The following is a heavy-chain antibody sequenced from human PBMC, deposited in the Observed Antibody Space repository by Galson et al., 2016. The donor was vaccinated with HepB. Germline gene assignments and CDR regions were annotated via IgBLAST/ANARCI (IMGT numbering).Heavy chain of an antibody. D-gene: IGHD6-13*01. CDR2: IYSGGNT. CDR3: AGRGASSSSWYSDYQYGMDV. Sequence: SLRLSCAASGFTVSSTYMNWVRQAPGKGLEWVSIIYSGGNTYQADSVKGRFTISSDNSNNTLYLQMNSLRHEDTAVYYWAGRGASSSSWYSDYQYGMDVWGQGTTVTVSS. CDR1: GFTVSSTY. V-gene: IGHV3-66*01. J-gene: IGHJ6*02.